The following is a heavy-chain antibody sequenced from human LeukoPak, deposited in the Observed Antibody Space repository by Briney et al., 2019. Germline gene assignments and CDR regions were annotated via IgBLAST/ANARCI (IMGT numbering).Heavy chain of an antibody. CDR1: GFSFSNHW. Sequence: GGSLRLSCAASGFSFSNHWMSWARQAPGKGLEWMANIKQDGGDKYYVDSVKGRFTISRDNAKNSLYLQMNSLRAEDTAVYYCARGHYYDTSGYYYLDFWGQGTLVTVSS. V-gene: IGHV3-7*02. J-gene: IGHJ4*02. CDR3: ARGHYYDTSGYYYLDF. CDR2: IKQDGGDK. D-gene: IGHD3-22*01.